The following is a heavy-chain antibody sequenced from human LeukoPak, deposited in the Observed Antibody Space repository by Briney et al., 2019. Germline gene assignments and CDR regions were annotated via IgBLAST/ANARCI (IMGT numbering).Heavy chain of an antibody. J-gene: IGHJ4*02. CDR1: GFTFSSYA. CDR2: ISGSGGST. Sequence: GGSLRLSCAASGFTFSSYAMSWVRQAPGKGLEWVSAISGSGGSTYYADSVKGRFTISRDNSKNTLYLQMNSLRAEDTAVYYCAKPRYYYDSSGGFDYWGQGTLVTASS. CDR3: AKPRYYYDSSGGFDY. D-gene: IGHD3-22*01. V-gene: IGHV3-23*01.